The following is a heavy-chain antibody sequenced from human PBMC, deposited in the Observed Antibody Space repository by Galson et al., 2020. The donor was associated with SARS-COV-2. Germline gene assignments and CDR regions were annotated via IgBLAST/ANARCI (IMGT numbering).Heavy chain of an antibody. V-gene: IGHV3-48*01. CDR3: ARALPYPFRAYYYYMDV. CDR2: ISSSSSTI. J-gene: IGHJ6*03. Sequence: GESLKISCAASGFTFSSYSMNWVRQAPGKGLEWVSYISSSSSTIYYADSVKGQFTISRDNAKNSLYLQMNSLRAEDTAVYYCARALPYPFRAYYYYMDVWGKGTTVTVSS. D-gene: IGHD2-2*01. CDR1: GFTFSSYS.